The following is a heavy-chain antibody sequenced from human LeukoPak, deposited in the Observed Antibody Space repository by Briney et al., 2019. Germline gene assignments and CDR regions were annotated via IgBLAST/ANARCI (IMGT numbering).Heavy chain of an antibody. V-gene: IGHV1-69*13. CDR3: ARDKWYSSGWRAGDY. D-gene: IGHD6-19*01. J-gene: IGHJ4*02. CDR2: IIPIFGTA. Sequence: GASVKVSCKASGYTFTSYYMHWVRQAPGQGLEWMGGIIPIFGTANYAQKFQGRVTITADESTSTAYMELSSLRSEDTAVYYCARDKWYSSGWRAGDYWGQGTLVTVSS. CDR1: GYTFTSYY.